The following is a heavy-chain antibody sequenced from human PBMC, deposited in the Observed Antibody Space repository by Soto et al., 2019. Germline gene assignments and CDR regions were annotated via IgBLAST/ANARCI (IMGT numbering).Heavy chain of an antibody. CDR1: GGTFSSYT. CDR3: ARWNEVATIKETPYYYYGMDV. D-gene: IGHD5-12*01. CDR2: IVPILGAV. V-gene: IGHV1-69*08. Sequence: QVQLVQSGAEVKKPGSSVKVSCKASGGTFSSYTITWVRQAPGQGLEWMGRIVPILGAVHYAQRFQGRVTITADESTSTAYMELSSLRSEDTAIYYCARWNEVATIKETPYYYYGMDVWGQGNTVTVSS. J-gene: IGHJ6*02.